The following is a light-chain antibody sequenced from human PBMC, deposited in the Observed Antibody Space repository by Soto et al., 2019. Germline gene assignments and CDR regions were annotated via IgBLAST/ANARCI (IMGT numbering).Light chain of an antibody. CDR3: SSFSTSSTPYV. Sequence: QSVLTQPRSVSGSPGQSVTISCTGTGNDVGAYNYVSWYQQHPGRPPKLMIFEVNSRPSGVSNRFSGSKSGNTASLTISGLRAEDEADYYCSSFSTSSTPYVFGTGTKVTVL. CDR2: EVN. V-gene: IGLV2-14*01. CDR1: GNDVGAYNY. J-gene: IGLJ1*01.